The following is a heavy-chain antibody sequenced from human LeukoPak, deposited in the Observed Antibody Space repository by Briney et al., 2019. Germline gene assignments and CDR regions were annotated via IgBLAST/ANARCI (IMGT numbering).Heavy chain of an antibody. V-gene: IGHV3-53*05. CDR2: IYSGGST. J-gene: IGHJ4*02. Sequence: GGSLRLSCAASGFTVSSNYMSWVRQAPGKGLEWVSVIYSGGSTYYADSVKGRFTISRDNSKNTLYLQMGSLRPDDMAVYYCTRGPGYDYVWGTYRADYWGQGILVTVSS. D-gene: IGHD3-16*02. CDR3: TRGPGYDYVWGTYRADY. CDR1: GFTVSSNY.